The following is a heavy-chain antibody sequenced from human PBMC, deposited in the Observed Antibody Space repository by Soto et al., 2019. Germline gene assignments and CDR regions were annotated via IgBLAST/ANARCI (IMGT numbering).Heavy chain of an antibody. Sequence: QVQLQQWGAELLKPSETLSLTCAVYGGSFSGYYWTWIRQAPGKGLEWIGEINPSGGTNYTSSLKSRVTISVDTSKNQFSLILYSVTAADTAVYYCARDRQYYHFWGGYENEGPYGMDVWGQGTTVTVSS. V-gene: IGHV4-34*02. CDR2: INPSGGT. D-gene: IGHD3-3*02. CDR3: ARDRQYYHFWGGYENEGPYGMDV. CDR1: GGSFSGYY. J-gene: IGHJ6*02.